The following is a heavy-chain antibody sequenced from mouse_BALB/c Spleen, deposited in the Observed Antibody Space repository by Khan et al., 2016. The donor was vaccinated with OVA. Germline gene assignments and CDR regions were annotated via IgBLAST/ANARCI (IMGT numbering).Heavy chain of an antibody. J-gene: IGHJ4*01. Sequence: QIQLVQSGPELKKPGETVKISCKASGYTFTSYGMNWVKQSPGKALKWMGWINTYTGEPTYADDFKGRFAFSLETSASTAYLQINNLKNDDTATYFCARPPYFSYTLDYWGQGTSVTVS. CDR2: INTYTGEP. D-gene: IGHD2-10*01. V-gene: IGHV9-3-1*01. CDR3: ARPPYFSYTLDY. CDR1: GYTFTSYG.